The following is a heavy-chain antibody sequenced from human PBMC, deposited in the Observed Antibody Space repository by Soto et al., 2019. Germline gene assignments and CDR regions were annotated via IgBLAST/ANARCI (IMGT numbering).Heavy chain of an antibody. Sequence: SVKVSCKASGGTFCSYAISWVRQAPGQGLEWMGGIIPIFGTANYAQKFQGRLTITADESTSTAYMELSSLRSEDTAVYYCARDPGAILGFNYYGMDVWGQGTTVTVSS. CDR3: ARDPGAILGFNYYGMDV. CDR1: GGTFCSYA. J-gene: IGHJ6*02. CDR2: IIPIFGTA. D-gene: IGHD2-15*01. V-gene: IGHV1-69*13.